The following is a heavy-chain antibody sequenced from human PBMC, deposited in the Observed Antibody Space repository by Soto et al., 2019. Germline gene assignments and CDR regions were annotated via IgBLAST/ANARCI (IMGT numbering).Heavy chain of an antibody. J-gene: IGHJ6*02. CDR2: VSPPFRTS. D-gene: IGHD3-10*01. CDR3: ARVLYYGSGSYSPSGMDV. CDR1: GVSFNNNG. V-gene: IGHV1-69*01. Sequence: QVQLVQSGAEVKKPGSSVKVSCKTSGVSFNNNGIGWVRQAPGHGLEWMGGVSPPFRTSNYARKLQGRISITADASTGTVNMELSSLTSEDTAQYYCARVLYYGSGSYSPSGMDVWGQWTTVTVSS.